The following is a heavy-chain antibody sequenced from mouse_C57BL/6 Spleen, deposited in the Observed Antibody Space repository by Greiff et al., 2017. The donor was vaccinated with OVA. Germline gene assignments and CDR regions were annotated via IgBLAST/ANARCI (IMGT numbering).Heavy chain of an antibody. CDR2: IAPETGGT. V-gene: IGHV1-15*01. D-gene: IGHD1-1*01. J-gene: IGHJ2*01. Sequence: VQLQQSGAELVRPGASVTLSCKASGYTFTDYEMHWVKQTPLPGLEWIVAIAPETGGTAYNQTFKGKAIMTVDKSSLPAYMELRSLTSEDAAVYYCTRGYYGSDYWGQGTTLTVSS. CDR1: GYTFTDYE. CDR3: TRGYYGSDY.